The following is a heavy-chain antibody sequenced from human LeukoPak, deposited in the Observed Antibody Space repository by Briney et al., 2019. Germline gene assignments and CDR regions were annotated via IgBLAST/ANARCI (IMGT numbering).Heavy chain of an antibody. CDR3: AATGQTATLGY. J-gene: IGHJ4*02. Sequence: GGSLRLSCAASGFTFSNYAMSWIRQAPGKGLEWVSAISGSGGSTYYADSVKGRFTISRDNSKNTLYLQMNSLRAEDTAVYYCAATGQTATLGYWGQGTLVTVSS. V-gene: IGHV3-23*01. CDR2: ISGSGGST. D-gene: IGHD1-1*01. CDR1: GFTFSNYA.